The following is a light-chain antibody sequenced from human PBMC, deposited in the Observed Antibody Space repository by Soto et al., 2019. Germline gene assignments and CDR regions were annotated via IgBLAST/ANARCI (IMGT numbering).Light chain of an antibody. CDR2: EVS. V-gene: IGLV2-14*01. Sequence: QXALTQPXXVSXXXXXXITXXXTGTSSDVGGYNYVSWYQQHPGKAPKLMIYEVSNRPSGVSNRFSGSKSGNTASLTISGLQAEDEADYYCSSYTSSSIDYVFGTGTKLTVL. CDR1: SSDVGGYNY. CDR3: SSYTSSSIDYV. J-gene: IGLJ1*01.